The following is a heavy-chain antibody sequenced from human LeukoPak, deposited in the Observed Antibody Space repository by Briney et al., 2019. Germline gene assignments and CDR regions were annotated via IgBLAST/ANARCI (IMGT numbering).Heavy chain of an antibody. CDR2: VSWNGANT. CDR3: ARDHCSSTTCYFED. D-gene: IGHD2-2*01. V-gene: IGHV3-20*04. Sequence: PGGSLRLSCVASGFTFGDFGLSWVRQVPGRGLEWVARVSWNGANTGYADSVKGRFTISRDNAENSLFLQMNSLTADDTALYYCARDHCSSTTCYFEDWGQGTLVTVSS. J-gene: IGHJ4*02. CDR1: GFTFGDFG.